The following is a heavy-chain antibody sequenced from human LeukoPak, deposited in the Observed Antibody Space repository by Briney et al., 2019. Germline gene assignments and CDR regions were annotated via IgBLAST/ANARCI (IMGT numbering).Heavy chain of an antibody. CDR3: ARGPYDILTGTYYYMDV. Sequence: SVKVFCKASGGTFSSYAISWVRQAPGQGLEWMGGIIPIFGTANYAQKFQGRVTITTDESTSTAYMELSSLRSEDTAVYYCARGPYDILTGTYYYMDVWGKGTTVTVSS. V-gene: IGHV1-69*05. CDR1: GGTFSSYA. J-gene: IGHJ6*03. CDR2: IIPIFGTA. D-gene: IGHD3-9*01.